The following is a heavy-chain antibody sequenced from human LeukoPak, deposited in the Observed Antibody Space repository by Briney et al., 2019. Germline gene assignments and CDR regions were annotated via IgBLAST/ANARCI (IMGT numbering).Heavy chain of an antibody. CDR1: GFSFSTYA. CDR3: AMPRPSYVTGYFDY. Sequence: GGSLRLSCEASGFSFSTYAMNWVRQAPGKGLEWVSAISGSGGSRYYADSVKGRFTISRDNSMNTLYLQMTSLRAEDTAVYFCAMPRPSYVTGYFDYWGQGTLVTVSS. D-gene: IGHD5-18*01. J-gene: IGHJ4*02. CDR2: ISGSGGSR. V-gene: IGHV3-23*01.